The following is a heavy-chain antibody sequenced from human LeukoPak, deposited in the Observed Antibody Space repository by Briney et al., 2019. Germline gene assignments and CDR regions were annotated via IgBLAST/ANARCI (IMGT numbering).Heavy chain of an antibody. CDR2: IKKDGSEK. J-gene: IGHJ4*02. CDR3: ARDLSGIAGYTYGRGIDY. V-gene: IGHV3-7*01. D-gene: IGHD5-18*01. Sequence: PGGSLRLSCVASGFTFSDYYMSWVRQPPGKGLEWVANIKKDGSEKYYVDAVKGRFTISRDNAKTSLYLQMNSLRAEDTAVYYCARDLSGIAGYTYGRGIDYWGQGTLVTVSS. CDR1: GFTFSDYY.